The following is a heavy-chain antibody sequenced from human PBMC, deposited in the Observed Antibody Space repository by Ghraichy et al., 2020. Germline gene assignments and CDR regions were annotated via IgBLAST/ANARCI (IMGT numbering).Heavy chain of an antibody. V-gene: IGHV4-39*01. CDR1: GGSISSSSYY. CDR3: ASVGGYDFWSEGLMSNWFDP. D-gene: IGHD3-3*01. J-gene: IGHJ5*02. CDR2: IYYSGST. Sequence: SETLSLTCTVSGGSISSSSYYWGWIRQPPGKGLEWIGSIYYSGSTYYNPSLKSRVTISVDTSKNQFSLKLSSVTAADTAVYYCASVGGYDFWSEGLMSNWFDPWGQGTLVTVSS.